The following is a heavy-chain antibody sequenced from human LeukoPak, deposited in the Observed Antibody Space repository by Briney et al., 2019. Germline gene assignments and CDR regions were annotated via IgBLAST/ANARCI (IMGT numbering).Heavy chain of an antibody. V-gene: IGHV1-69*13. CDR2: IIPIFGTA. CDR1: GGTFSSYA. CDR3: ARPGIAAAGTVSFDY. Sequence: SVKVSCKASGGTFSSYAISWVGQAPGQGLEWMGGIIPIFGTANYAQKFRGRVTITGDEDTSTDYMELSSLRSEDTAVYYCARPGIAAAGTVSFDYWGQGTLVTVSS. J-gene: IGHJ4*02. D-gene: IGHD6-13*01.